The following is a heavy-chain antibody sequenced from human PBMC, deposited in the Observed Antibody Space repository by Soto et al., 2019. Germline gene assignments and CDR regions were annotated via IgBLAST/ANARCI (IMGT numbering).Heavy chain of an antibody. CDR2: ISGSGGST. CDR1: GFTFSSYA. D-gene: IGHD3-22*01. CDR3: ATDYYDSSGFDY. V-gene: IGHV3-23*01. Sequence: GGSLRLSCAASGFTFSSYAMSWVRQAPGKGLEWVSAISGSGGSTYYADSMKGRFTISRDNSKNTLYLQMNSLRAEDTAVYYCATDYYDSSGFDYWGQGTLVTVSS. J-gene: IGHJ4*02.